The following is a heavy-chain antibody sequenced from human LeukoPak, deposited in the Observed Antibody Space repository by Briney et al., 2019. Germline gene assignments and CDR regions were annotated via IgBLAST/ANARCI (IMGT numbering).Heavy chain of an antibody. Sequence: SETLSLTCTVSGGSISSGGYYWSCIRQHPGKGLECIGYIYYSGSTYYNPSLKSRVIISVDTSKNQFSLKLSSVTAADTAVYYCARDDPVRGVIRSFHAFDIWGQGTMVTVSS. D-gene: IGHD3-10*01. CDR1: GGSISSGGYY. V-gene: IGHV4-31*03. CDR3: ARDDPVRGVIRSFHAFDI. CDR2: IYYSGST. J-gene: IGHJ3*02.